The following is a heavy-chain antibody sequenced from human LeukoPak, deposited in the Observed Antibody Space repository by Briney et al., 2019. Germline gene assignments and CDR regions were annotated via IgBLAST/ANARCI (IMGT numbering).Heavy chain of an antibody. D-gene: IGHD1-1*01. V-gene: IGHV4-59*01. J-gene: IGHJ4*02. CDR1: GGSISSFF. Sequence: SGTLSLTCTVSGGSISSFFRSWIRQPPGKGLEWIGSMHYSGDTKYNPSLKSRVSLSIDTSKQQFSLRLSSVTAADTAVYYCARDLELERNRWNYFESWGQGTLVTVSS. CDR2: MHYSGDT. CDR3: ARDLELERNRWNYFES.